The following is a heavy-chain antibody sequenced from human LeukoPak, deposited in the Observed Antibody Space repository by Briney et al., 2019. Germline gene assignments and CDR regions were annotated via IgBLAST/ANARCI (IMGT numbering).Heavy chain of an antibody. Sequence: GGSLRLSCAASGFTFSSYGMSWVRQAPGKGLEWVSGVSDSGSGTWYADSVKGRFTISRDNSKNTLYLQMNSLRAEDTALYYCAKRCSAAGCYEDYWGQGTLVTVSS. J-gene: IGHJ4*02. V-gene: IGHV3-23*01. D-gene: IGHD2-15*01. CDR3: AKRCSAAGCYEDY. CDR1: GFTFSSYG. CDR2: VSDSGSGT.